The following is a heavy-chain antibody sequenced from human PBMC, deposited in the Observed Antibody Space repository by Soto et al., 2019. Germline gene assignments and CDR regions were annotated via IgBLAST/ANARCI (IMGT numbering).Heavy chain of an antibody. V-gene: IGHV3-73*02. D-gene: IGHD6-13*01. CDR2: IRSKANSYAT. J-gene: IGHJ3*02. CDR1: GFTFSGSA. CDR3: AKRVLYSSSWVALDI. Sequence: EVQLVESGGGLVQPGGSLKLSCAASGFTFSGSAMHWVRQASGKGLEWVGRIRSKANSYATAYAASVKGRFTISRDNPKNTLYLHMNSLRAEDTAVYYCAKRVLYSSSWVALDIWGQGTTVTVAS.